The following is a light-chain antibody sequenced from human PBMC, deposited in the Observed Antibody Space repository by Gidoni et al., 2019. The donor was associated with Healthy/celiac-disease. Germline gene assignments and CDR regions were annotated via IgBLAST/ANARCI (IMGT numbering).Light chain of an antibody. CDR2: AAS. V-gene: IGKV1-39*01. Sequence: DIQITQSPSSLSASVGDRVTITCRASQSISSYLNWYQQKPGKAPKLLIYAASSLQSGVPSRFSGSGSGTDFTLTISSLQPEEFATYYCQQSYSTPPLTFGGGTKVEIK. CDR3: QQSYSTPPLT. J-gene: IGKJ4*01. CDR1: QSISSY.